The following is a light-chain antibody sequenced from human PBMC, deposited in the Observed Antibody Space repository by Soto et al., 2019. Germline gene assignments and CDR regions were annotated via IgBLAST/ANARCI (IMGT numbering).Light chain of an antibody. V-gene: IGLV8-61*01. CDR2: STN. CDR3: VLYIGTWV. J-gene: IGLJ3*02. Sequence: QTVVTQEPSFSVSPGGTVTLTCGLSSGSVSISSYPTWYQQTPGQAPRTLIYSTNTRSSGVPDRFSGSILGNKAALTITGAQADDESDYYCVLYIGTWVFGGGTKLTVL. CDR1: SGSVSISSY.